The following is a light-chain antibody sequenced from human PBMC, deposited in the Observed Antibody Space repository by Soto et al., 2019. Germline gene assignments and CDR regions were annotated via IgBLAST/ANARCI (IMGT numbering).Light chain of an antibody. Sequence: SYELTQPPSVSVSPGQTASITCSGDKLVDKYACWYQQKPGQSPVLVIYQNNKRPSGIPERFSGSNSGNTATLTISETQAMDEADYYCQAWDSSTVVFGGGPKLTVL. J-gene: IGLJ2*01. V-gene: IGLV3-1*01. CDR3: QAWDSSTVV. CDR1: KLVDKY. CDR2: QNN.